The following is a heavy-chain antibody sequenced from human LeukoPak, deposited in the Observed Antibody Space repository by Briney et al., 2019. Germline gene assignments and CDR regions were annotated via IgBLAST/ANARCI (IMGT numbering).Heavy chain of an antibody. CDR3: ARARGYSYGIDY. CDR1: GFTLSSYS. V-gene: IGHV3-21*01. CDR2: ISSSSSYI. J-gene: IGHJ4*02. Sequence: GGYLRLYCAASGFTLSSYSMNWVRQAPGKGLEWVSSISSSSSYINYADSVKGRFTISRDNAKNSLYLQMNSLRAEDTAVYYCARARGYSYGIDYWGQGTLVTVSS. D-gene: IGHD5-18*01.